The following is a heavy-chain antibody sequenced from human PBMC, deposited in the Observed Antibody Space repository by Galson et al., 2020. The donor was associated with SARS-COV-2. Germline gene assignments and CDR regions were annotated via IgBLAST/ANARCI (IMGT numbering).Heavy chain of an antibody. D-gene: IGHD3-10*01. CDR2: INPSGGST. J-gene: IGHJ5*02. CDR1: GYTFTSYY. V-gene: IGHV1-46*01. Sequence: ASVKVSCKASGYTFTSYYMHWVRQAPGQGLEWMGIINPSGGSTSYAQKFQGRVTMTRDTSTSTVYMELSSLRSEDTAVYYCARDLGARYYGSGSYYPDKFDPWGQGTLVTVSS. CDR3: ARDLGARYYGSGSYYPDKFDP.